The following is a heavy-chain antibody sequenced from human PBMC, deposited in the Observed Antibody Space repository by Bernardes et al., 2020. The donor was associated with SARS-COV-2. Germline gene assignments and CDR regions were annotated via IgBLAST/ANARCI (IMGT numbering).Heavy chain of an antibody. Sequence: GGSLRLSCAASGFTFDDYAMHWVRQAPGKGLEWVSGISWNSGSIGYADSVKGRFTISRDNAKNSLYLQMNSLRAEDTALYYCANLPLGAFDIWGQGTMVTVSS. J-gene: IGHJ3*02. V-gene: IGHV3-9*01. CDR3: ANLPLGAFDI. CDR1: GFTFDDYA. CDR2: ISWNSGSI. D-gene: IGHD7-27*01.